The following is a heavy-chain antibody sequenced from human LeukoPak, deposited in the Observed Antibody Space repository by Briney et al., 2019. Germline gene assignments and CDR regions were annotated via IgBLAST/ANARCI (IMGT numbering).Heavy chain of an antibody. V-gene: IGHV1-69*06. J-gene: IGHJ4*02. CDR3: ARDSGRTGATY. Sequence: ASVKVSCKASGGIFSSSTINWVRQAPGQGLEWMGGISPIFETANYAQKFQGRVTITADKSTSTAYMELNSLRAEDTAVYYCARDSGRTGATYWGQGTLVTVSS. D-gene: IGHD1-26*01. CDR1: GGIFSSST. CDR2: ISPIFETA.